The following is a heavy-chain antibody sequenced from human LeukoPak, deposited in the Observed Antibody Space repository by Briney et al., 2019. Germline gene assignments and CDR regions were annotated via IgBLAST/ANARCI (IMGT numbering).Heavy chain of an antibody. V-gene: IGHV1-18*01. Sequence: ASVKVSCKAYGYTFTSYGISWVRQAPGQGLEWMGWISAYNGNTNYAQKLQGRVTMTTDTSTSTAYMELRSLRSDDTAVYYCARDLSVAVNFDYWGQGTLVTVSS. D-gene: IGHD6-19*01. CDR3: ARDLSVAVNFDY. CDR1: GYTFTSYG. J-gene: IGHJ4*02. CDR2: ISAYNGNT.